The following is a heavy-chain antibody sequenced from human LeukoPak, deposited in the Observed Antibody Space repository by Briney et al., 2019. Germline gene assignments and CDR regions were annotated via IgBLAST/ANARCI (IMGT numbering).Heavy chain of an antibody. J-gene: IGHJ5*02. CDR3: ARVHYYGSGSYYYWFDP. V-gene: IGHV4-39*07. CDR2: IYYSGTN. CDR1: GGTVSSYNYY. Sequence: SATLSLTCNVSGGTVSSYNYYWVRHCQPPGMELVWISSIYYSGTNFYHPSLKSRTTISVDTSKNQFSLKLSSVTAANTAVYYCARVHYYGSGSYYYWFDPWGQGTLVTVSS. D-gene: IGHD3-10*01.